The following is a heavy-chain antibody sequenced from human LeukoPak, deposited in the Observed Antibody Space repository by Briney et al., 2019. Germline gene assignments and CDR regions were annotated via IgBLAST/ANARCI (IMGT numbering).Heavy chain of an antibody. Sequence: PGGSLRLSCAASGFTFSNYWMHWVRQAPGKGLVWVSRINTDGSSTNYADSVEGRFTISRDNAKNTLYLQMNSLRAEDTAVYYCARDPWGIGWYEAYYFDYWGQGTLVTVSS. CDR2: INTDGSST. V-gene: IGHV3-74*01. CDR1: GFTFSNYW. D-gene: IGHD6-19*01. J-gene: IGHJ4*02. CDR3: ARDPWGIGWYEAYYFDY.